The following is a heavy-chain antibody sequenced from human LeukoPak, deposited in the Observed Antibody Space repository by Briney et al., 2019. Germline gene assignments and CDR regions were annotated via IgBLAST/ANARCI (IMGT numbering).Heavy chain of an antibody. D-gene: IGHD1-26*01. CDR1: GFTFSSYW. CDR2: IKQDGSEK. J-gene: IGHJ3*02. Sequence: PGGSLRLSCAASGFTFSSYWMSWVRQAPGKGLEWVANIKQDGSEKYYVDSVKGRFTISRDNAKNSLYLQMNSLRAEDTAVYYCARVNSGSYRDAFDIWGQGTMVTVSS. CDR3: ARVNSGSYRDAFDI. V-gene: IGHV3-7*01.